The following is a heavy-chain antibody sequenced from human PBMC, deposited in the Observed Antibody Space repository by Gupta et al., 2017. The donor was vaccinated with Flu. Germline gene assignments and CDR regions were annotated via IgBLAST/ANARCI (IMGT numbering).Heavy chain of an antibody. CDR1: GGSISSSHW. D-gene: IGHD3-10*01. J-gene: IGHJ5*02. V-gene: IGHV4-4*02. CDR3: ARDGKFGGRGWLDL. Sequence: QVQLQQSGPGLVKPSETLSLTCAVSGGSISSSHWWTWVRQPPGKGLEWIGEIFHSGSTNYESSLKSRVTISVDKSKNQVSMKLTSLTAADTAIYYCARDGKFGGRGWLDLWGQGILVTVSS. CDR2: IFHSGST.